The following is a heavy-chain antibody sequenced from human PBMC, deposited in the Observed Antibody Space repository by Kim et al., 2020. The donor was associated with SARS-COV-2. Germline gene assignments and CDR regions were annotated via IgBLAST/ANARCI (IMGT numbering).Heavy chain of an antibody. CDR2: INSNSGTT. V-gene: IGHV1-46*01. D-gene: IGHD2-15*01. J-gene: IGHJ3*01. Sequence: ASVKVSCKASGYPFTSFYVHWVRQAPGQGLEWIGVINSNSGTTSYGPEFQGRVTVTRDTSTETVTLELTSLRSDDTAMYFCAREWPGYDGTLDLWGQGTMRSVSS. CDR1: GYPFTSFY. CDR3: AREWPGYDGTLDL.